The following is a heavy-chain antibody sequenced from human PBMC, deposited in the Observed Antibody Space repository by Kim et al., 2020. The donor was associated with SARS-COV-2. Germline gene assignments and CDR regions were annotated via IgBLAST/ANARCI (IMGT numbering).Heavy chain of an antibody. CDR3: ARDIVADHYYYYGMDV. V-gene: IGHV1-18*01. Sequence: KLQGRVTMTTDTSTSTAYMELRSLRSDDTAVYYCARDIVADHYYYYGMDVWGQGTTVTVSS. J-gene: IGHJ6*02. D-gene: IGHD5-12*01.